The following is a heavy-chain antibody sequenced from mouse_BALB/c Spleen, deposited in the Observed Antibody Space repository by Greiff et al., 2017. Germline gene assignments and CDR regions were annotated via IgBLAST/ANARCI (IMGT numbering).Heavy chain of an antibody. CDR2: INPGSGGT. CDR1: GYAFTNYL. J-gene: IGHJ4*01. D-gene: IGHD2-14*01. Sequence: VQLQQSGAELVRPGTSVKVSCKASGYAFTNYLIEWVKQRPGQGLEWIGVINPGSGGTNYNEKFKGKATLTADKSSSTAYMQLSSLTSDDSAVYFCARSGDRGDAMDYWGQGTSVTVSS. CDR3: ARSGDRGDAMDY. V-gene: IGHV1-54*03.